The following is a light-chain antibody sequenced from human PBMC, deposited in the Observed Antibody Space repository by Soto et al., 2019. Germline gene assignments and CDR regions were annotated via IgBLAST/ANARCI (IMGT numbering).Light chain of an antibody. V-gene: IGLV1-44*01. CDR2: SHN. CDR3: AAWDASLNGYV. CDR1: SSNIGSNT. Sequence: QAVVTQPPSASGTPGQRVTISCSGSSSNIGSNTVNWYQQLPGTAPKLLIYSHNQRPSGVPDRFSGSQSGTSASLAISGLQSEDEADYYCAAWDASLNGYVFGTGTKLTVL. J-gene: IGLJ1*01.